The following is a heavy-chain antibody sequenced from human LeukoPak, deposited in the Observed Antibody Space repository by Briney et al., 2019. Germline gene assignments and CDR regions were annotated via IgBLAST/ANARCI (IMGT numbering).Heavy chain of an antibody. CDR2: IYYSGST. CDR3: AREVRSSWYFDY. D-gene: IGHD6-13*01. J-gene: IGHJ4*02. CDR1: GGSICSYY. Sequence: SETLSLTCTVSGGSICSYYWSWIRQPPGKGLEWIGYIYYSGSTNYNPSLKSRVTISVDTSKNQFSLKLSSVTATDTAVYYCAREVRSSWYFDYWGQGTLVTVSS. V-gene: IGHV4-59*01.